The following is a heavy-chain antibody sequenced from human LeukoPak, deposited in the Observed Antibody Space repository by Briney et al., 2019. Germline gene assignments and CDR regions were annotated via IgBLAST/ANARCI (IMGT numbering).Heavy chain of an antibody. V-gene: IGHV4-34*01. CDR3: ARYGLRWLQFRGALDI. CDR1: GGSFSGYY. J-gene: IGHJ3*02. Sequence: SETLSLTCAVYGGSFSGYYWSWIRQPPGKGLEWIGEINHSGSTNYNPSLKSRVTISVDTSKNQFSLKLSSVTAADTAVYYCARYGLRWLQFRGALDIWGQGTMVTVSP. CDR2: INHSGST. D-gene: IGHD5-24*01.